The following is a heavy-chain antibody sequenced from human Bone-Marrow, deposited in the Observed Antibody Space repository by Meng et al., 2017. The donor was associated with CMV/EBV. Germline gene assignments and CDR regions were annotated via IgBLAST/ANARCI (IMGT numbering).Heavy chain of an antibody. CDR3: ARVERYSSGWYSPWYYFDY. J-gene: IGHJ4*02. V-gene: IGHV3-33*01. D-gene: IGHD6-19*01. Sequence: GESLKISCAASGFTFSSYGMHWVRQAPGKGLEWVAVVWYDGSNKYYADSVKGRFTISRDNYKNTLYLQMNSLRAEETAVYYCARVERYSSGWYSPWYYFDYWGQGTLVTVSS. CDR2: VWYDGSNK. CDR1: GFTFSSYG.